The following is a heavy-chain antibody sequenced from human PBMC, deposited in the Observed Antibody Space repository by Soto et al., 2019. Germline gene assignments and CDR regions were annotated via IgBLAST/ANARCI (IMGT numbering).Heavy chain of an antibody. CDR2: IYSGRST. V-gene: IGHV3-66*01. J-gene: IGHJ6*03. CDR3: ARDATYYDILTGYYYGYYYMDV. Sequence: GGSLRLSCAASGFTLSSNYMSWVGQAPGKGMERVSVIYSGRSTYYADSVTGRFTISRDNSKTTLHLQMNSLRAEDTAVYYCARDATYYDILTGYYYGYYYMDVWGKGTTVTVSS. CDR1: GFTLSSNY. D-gene: IGHD3-9*01.